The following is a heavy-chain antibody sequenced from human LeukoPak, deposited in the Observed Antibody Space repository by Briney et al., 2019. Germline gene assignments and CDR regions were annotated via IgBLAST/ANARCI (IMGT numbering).Heavy chain of an antibody. CDR1: GYTFTSYG. D-gene: IGHD3-10*01. Sequence: ASVKVSCKASGYTFTSYGITWVRQAPGQGLEWMGWVSGYNGNTNYAQKFQGRVTMTTDTSTSTVYMELRSLRSDDTAVYYCARDDNYGSGQPDDWGQGTLVTVSS. CDR2: VSGYNGNT. V-gene: IGHV1-18*01. CDR3: ARDDNYGSGQPDD. J-gene: IGHJ4*02.